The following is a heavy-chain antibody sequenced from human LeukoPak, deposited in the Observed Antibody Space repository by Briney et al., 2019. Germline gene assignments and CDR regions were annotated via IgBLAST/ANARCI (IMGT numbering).Heavy chain of an antibody. V-gene: IGHV3-23*01. CDR2: ISGSGGST. CDR1: GVTFSSDA. Sequence: GGSLRLSCAASGVTFSSDAMSLVRQAPGKGLEWVSAISGSGGSTYYADSVKGRFTISRDNSKNTLYLQMNSLRAEDTAVYYCAKGEYQQVYYGMDVWGQGTTVTVSS. D-gene: IGHD2-2*01. J-gene: IGHJ6*02. CDR3: AKGEYQQVYYGMDV.